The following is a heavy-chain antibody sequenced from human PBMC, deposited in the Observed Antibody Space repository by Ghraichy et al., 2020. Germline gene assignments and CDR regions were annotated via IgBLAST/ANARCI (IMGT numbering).Heavy chain of an antibody. CDR1: GGSISSYY. V-gene: IGHV4-59*01. CDR2: IYSSGST. J-gene: IGHJ5*02. CDR3: ARGRPERYCSSSSCYTVYWFDP. D-gene: IGHD2-2*02. Sequence: SETLSLTCTVSGGSISSYYWSWIRQPPGKGLEWIGYIYSSGSTNYNPSLKSRVTISVDTSTDQFSLKLSSVTAADTAVYYCARGRPERYCSSSSCYTVYWFDPWGQGTLVTVSS.